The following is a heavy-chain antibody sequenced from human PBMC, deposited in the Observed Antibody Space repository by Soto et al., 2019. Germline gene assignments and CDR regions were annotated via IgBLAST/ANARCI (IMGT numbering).Heavy chain of an antibody. CDR2: TYYRSKWYS. CDR3: ARYPYFDWLLSNHYFDY. V-gene: IGHV6-1*01. D-gene: IGHD3-9*01. Sequence: SQTPSLTCDISGDSVSSNSAAWNWIRQTPSRGLEWLGRTYYRSKWYSNYAISVKSRVTVNPDTFKNQFSLQLNSVTPEDTAVYYCARYPYFDWLLSNHYFDYWGQGTLVTVSS. CDR1: GDSVSSNSAA. J-gene: IGHJ4*02.